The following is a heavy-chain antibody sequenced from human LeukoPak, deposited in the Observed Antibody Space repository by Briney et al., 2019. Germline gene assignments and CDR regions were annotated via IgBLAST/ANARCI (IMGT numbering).Heavy chain of an antibody. J-gene: IGHJ3*02. D-gene: IGHD5-24*01. V-gene: IGHV1-8*01. CDR3: ARRSYKARAFDI. CDR2: MNPNSGNT. Sequence: ASVQVSCKASGYTFTSYDINWVRQATGQGLEWMGWMNPNSGNTGYAQKFQGRVTMTRNTSISTAYMELSSLRSEDTAVYYCARRSYKARAFDIWGQGTMVTVSS. CDR1: GYTFTSYD.